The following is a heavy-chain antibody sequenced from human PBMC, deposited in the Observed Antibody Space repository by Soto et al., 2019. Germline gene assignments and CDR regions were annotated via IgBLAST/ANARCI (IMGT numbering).Heavy chain of an antibody. Sequence: VQLVESGGGPVKPGGSLLLSCVASGLSLSDYYMSWIRQAPGGGLEWVSYISDSASYATYADSVKGRFTISRDNAKKTLYLQMNSLKSEGPAVYYCAIFHSGTGNGFGGRGTLVSVSS. CDR1: GLSLSDYY. J-gene: IGHJ4*02. CDR3: AIFHSGTGNGF. CDR2: ISDSASYA. D-gene: IGHD3-10*01. V-gene: IGHV3-11*06.